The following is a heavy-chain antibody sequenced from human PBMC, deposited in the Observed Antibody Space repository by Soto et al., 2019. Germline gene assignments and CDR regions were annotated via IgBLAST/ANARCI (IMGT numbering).Heavy chain of an antibody. CDR1: GGSISSGGYY. Sequence: TLSLTCTVSGGSISSGGYYWSWIRQHPGKGLEWIGYIYYSGSTYYNPSLKSRVTISVDTSKNQFSLKLSSVTAADTAVYYCARVCYDKEEYYFDYWGQGTLVTVSS. CDR3: ARVCYDKEEYYFDY. D-gene: IGHD5-12*01. CDR2: IYYSGST. V-gene: IGHV4-31*03. J-gene: IGHJ4*02.